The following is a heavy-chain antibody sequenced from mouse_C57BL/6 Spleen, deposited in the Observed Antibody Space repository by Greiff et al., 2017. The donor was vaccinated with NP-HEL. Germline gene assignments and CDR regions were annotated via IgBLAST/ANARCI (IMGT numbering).Heavy chain of an antibody. D-gene: IGHD1-1*01. J-gene: IGHJ1*03. Sequence: VKLMESGPGLVQPSQSLSITCTVSGFSLTSYGVHWVRQSPGKGLEWLGVIWSGGSTDYKAAFISRLSISTDNSKCQVFFKMNSLQADDTAIYYCARQINYYYGSSGYFDVWGTGTTVTVSS. CDR2: IWSGGST. CDR1: GFSLTSYG. CDR3: ARQINYYYGSSGYFDV. V-gene: IGHV2-2*01.